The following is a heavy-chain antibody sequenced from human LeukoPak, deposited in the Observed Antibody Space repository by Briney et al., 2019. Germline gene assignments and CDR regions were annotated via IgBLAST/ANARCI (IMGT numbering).Heavy chain of an antibody. J-gene: IGHJ4*02. V-gene: IGHV4-4*07. Sequence: SETLSLTCTVSGGSISSYYWNWIRQPAGKGLEWIGRIYPSGSTIYNPSLKSRVTMSEDTSKNQFSLKLSSVTAADTAVYYCARGIVGATFYFDYWGQGTLVPVSS. D-gene: IGHD1-26*01. CDR1: GGSISSYY. CDR2: IYPSGST. CDR3: ARGIVGATFYFDY.